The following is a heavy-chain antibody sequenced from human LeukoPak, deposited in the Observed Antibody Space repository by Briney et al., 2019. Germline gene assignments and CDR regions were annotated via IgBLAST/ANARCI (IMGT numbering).Heavy chain of an antibody. V-gene: IGHV3-53*01. CDR2: IYSDGST. CDR1: GLIVSSSY. Sequence: PGGSLRLSCAASGLIVSSSYMSWVRQAPGKGLEWVSLIYSDGSTYYADSVKGRFTTSRDNSKNTLYLQMSSLRAEDTAVYYCARDLDSYGSYWGQGTLVTVSS. D-gene: IGHD5-18*01. CDR3: ARDLDSYGSY. J-gene: IGHJ4*02.